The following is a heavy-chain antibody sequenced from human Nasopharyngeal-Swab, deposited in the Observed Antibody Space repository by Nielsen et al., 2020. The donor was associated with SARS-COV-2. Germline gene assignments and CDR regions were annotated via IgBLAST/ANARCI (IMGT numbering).Heavy chain of an antibody. V-gene: IGHV3-74*03. CDR3: VKGSDY. J-gene: IGHJ4*02. Sequence: GESLKISCVASGFTFITSWMHWVRQTPGEGLVWAARVNGDGTLITYADSVKGRFTVSRDNAKNTLYLQMNNLRAEDAAIYYCVKGSDYWGQGTLVTVSS. CDR2: VNGDGTLI. CDR1: GFTFITSW.